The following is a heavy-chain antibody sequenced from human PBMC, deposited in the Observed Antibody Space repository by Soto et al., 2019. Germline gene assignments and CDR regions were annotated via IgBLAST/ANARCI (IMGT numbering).Heavy chain of an antibody. CDR2: IYYSGST. J-gene: IGHJ6*02. Sequence: QLHLQESGPGLVKPSETLSLTCTVSGGSISSSSYYWGWIRQPPGKGLEWIGSIYYSGSTYYNPSLKSRVTISVDTSKNQFSLKLSSVTAADTAVYYCASGYDILTGYPRGDYYGMDVWGQGTTVTVSS. CDR3: ASGYDILTGYPRGDYYGMDV. V-gene: IGHV4-39*01. D-gene: IGHD3-9*01. CDR1: GGSISSSSYY.